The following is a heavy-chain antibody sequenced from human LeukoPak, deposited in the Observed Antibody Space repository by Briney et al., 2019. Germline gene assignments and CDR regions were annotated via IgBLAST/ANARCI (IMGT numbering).Heavy chain of an antibody. CDR1: GGTFSSYA. CDR2: IIPIFGTA. D-gene: IGHD6-6*01. J-gene: IGHJ4*02. Sequence: SVKVSCKASGGTFSSYAISWVRQAPGQGLEWMGGIIPIFGTANYAQKFQGRVTITADESTSTAYMELSSLRSEDTAVYYCARSDEAGRSSSSDYWGQGTLVTVSS. CDR3: ARSDEAGRSSSSDY. V-gene: IGHV1-69*13.